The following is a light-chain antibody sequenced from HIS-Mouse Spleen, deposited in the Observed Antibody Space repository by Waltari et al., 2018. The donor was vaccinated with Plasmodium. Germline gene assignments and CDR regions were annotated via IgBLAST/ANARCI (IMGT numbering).Light chain of an antibody. CDR1: ALPKKY. CDR2: EDS. Sequence: SYELTQPPSVSVSPGQTARITCSGDALPKKYAYWYQQKSGQAPVLGIYEDSKRPSGIPDRFSGSSSGTMATLTISGAQVEDEADYYGYSTDSSGNHRVFGGGTKLTVL. J-gene: IGLJ3*02. CDR3: YSTDSSGNHRV. V-gene: IGLV3-10*01.